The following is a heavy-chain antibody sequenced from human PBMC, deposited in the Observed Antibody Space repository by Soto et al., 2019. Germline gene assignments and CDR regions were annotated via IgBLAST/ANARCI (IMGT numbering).Heavy chain of an antibody. Sequence: TSETLSLTCTVSGGSISSSSYYWSWIRQPPGKGLEWIGYIYYTGNTVFNPSLKSRVSISVDTSKNQFSLKLNPVTAADTAVYYCSSLPDGYTSGLDYWGQGTLVTVSS. CDR2: IYYTGNT. D-gene: IGHD5-12*01. CDR1: GGSISSSSYY. V-gene: IGHV4-30-4*01. CDR3: SSLPDGYTSGLDY. J-gene: IGHJ4*02.